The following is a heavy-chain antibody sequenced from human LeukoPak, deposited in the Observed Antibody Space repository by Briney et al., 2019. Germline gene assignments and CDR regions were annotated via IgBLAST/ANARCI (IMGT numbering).Heavy chain of an antibody. CDR3: SKDHTGPQDS. D-gene: IGHD4-17*01. CDR1: GFTPSSYW. V-gene: IGHV3-74*01. J-gene: IGHJ4*02. Sequence: PGGSLRLSCAASGFTPSSYWMHWVRQAPGKGLVWVSRINRDGSSTSYADSVKGRFRISRDNAKNTLFLQMSSLRAEDTGVYYCSKDHTGPQDSWGQGTLVTVSS. CDR2: INRDGSST.